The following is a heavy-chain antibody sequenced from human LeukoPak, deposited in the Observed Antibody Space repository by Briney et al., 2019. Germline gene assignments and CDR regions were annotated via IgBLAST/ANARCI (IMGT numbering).Heavy chain of an antibody. CDR2: ISSSGHTI. J-gene: IGHJ5*02. V-gene: IGHV3-11*04. CDR3: ARDLGGYYYDSSGYSTHWNWFDP. Sequence: GGSLRLSCAASGFTFSDYYMNWIRQAPGKGLEWVSYISSSGHTIYYADSVMGRFTISRDNAKNSLYLQMNSLRDEDTAVYYCARDLGGYYYDSSGYSTHWNWFDPWGQGTLVTVSS. D-gene: IGHD3-22*01. CDR1: GFTFSDYY.